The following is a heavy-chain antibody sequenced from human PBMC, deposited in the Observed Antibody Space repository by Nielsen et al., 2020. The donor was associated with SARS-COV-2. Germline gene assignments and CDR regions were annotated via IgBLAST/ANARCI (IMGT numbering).Heavy chain of an antibody. CDR3: ARVIAMVRGGWFDP. J-gene: IGHJ5*02. D-gene: IGHD3-10*01. CDR1: GGSISRGCYY. V-gene: IGHV4-31*03. CDR2: IYYSGST. Sequence: SETLSLTCTVSGGSISRGCYYWIWIRQHPGKGMECIGYIYYSGSTNYNPSLKSRVTISVDTSKKQLSLKMSSVTAADTAVYYCARVIAMVRGGWFDPWGQGTLVNVS.